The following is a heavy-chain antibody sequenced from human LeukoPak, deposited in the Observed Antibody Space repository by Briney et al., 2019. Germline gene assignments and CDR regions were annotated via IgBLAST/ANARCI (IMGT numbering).Heavy chain of an antibody. J-gene: IGHJ4*02. CDR2: IRYDGTNT. V-gene: IGHV3-30*02. CDR3: AKLVGMDYDFWSGTVDY. CDR1: GFTLSIYG. Sequence: PGGSLRLSCATSGFTLSIYGMHWVRQAPGKGLEWVAFIRYDGTNTYYADSVKGRFTISRDNSKNTLYLQMNSLRAEDTAVYYCAKLVGMDYDFWSGTVDYWGQGTLVTVSS. D-gene: IGHD3-3*01.